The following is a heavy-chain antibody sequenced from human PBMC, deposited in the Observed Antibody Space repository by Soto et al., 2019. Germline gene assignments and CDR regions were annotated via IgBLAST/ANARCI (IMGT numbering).Heavy chain of an antibody. CDR2: ISYDGSNK. Sequence: QVQLVESGGGVVQPGRSLRLSCAASGFTFSSYGMHWVRQAPGKGLEWVAVISYDGSNKYYADSVKGRFTISRDNSKNTLYLQMNSLRAEDTAVYYCAKDRYSSGWWDEYFQHWGQGTLVTVSS. CDR3: AKDRYSSGWWDEYFQH. J-gene: IGHJ1*01. D-gene: IGHD6-19*01. CDR1: GFTFSSYG. V-gene: IGHV3-30*18.